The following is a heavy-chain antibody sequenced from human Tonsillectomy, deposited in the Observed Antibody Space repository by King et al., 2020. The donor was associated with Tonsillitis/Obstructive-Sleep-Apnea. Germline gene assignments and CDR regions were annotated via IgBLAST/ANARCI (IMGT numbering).Heavy chain of an antibody. J-gene: IGHJ4*02. V-gene: IGHV1-69*01. CDR3: AFRPDYGGISRVDY. D-gene: IGHD4-23*01. CDR2: IIPVFGTA. Sequence: QLVQSGAEVKKPGSSVKVSCKASGGTFSSYAISWVRQAPGQGLEWMGGIIPVFGTANYAQKFQGRVTITADESTSTAYIELSSLRSEDTAVYYCAFRPDYGGISRVDYWGQGTLVTVSS. CDR1: GGTFSSYA.